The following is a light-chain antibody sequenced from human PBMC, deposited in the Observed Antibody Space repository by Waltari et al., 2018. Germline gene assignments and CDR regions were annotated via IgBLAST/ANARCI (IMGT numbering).Light chain of an antibody. Sequence: DIQMTQSPSTLSASVGDRVTITCRASQSISSWLAWYQQKPGKAPKLLIYKASSLESGVPSRFSGSGLWTEFTLTISSLQPDDFATYYCQQYNSYSPWAFGQGTKVEIK. CDR2: KAS. CDR3: QQYNSYSPWA. J-gene: IGKJ1*01. V-gene: IGKV1-5*03. CDR1: QSISSW.